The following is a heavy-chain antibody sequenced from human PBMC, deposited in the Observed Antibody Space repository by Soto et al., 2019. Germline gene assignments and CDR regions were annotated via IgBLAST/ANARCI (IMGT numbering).Heavy chain of an antibody. V-gene: IGHV1-46*01. Sequence: ASVKVSCKASGYTFTSYCMHWVRQAPGQGLEWMGIINPSGGSTSYAQKFQGRVTMTRDTSTSTVYMELSSLRSEDTAVYYCARGHSTSLLSSWFDPWGQGTLVTVSS. CDR2: INPSGGST. CDR1: GYTFTSYC. CDR3: ARGHSTSLLSSWFDP. D-gene: IGHD2-2*01. J-gene: IGHJ5*02.